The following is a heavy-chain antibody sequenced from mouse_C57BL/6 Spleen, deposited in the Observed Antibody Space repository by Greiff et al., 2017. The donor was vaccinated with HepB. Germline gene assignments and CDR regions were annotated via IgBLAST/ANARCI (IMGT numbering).Heavy chain of an antibody. V-gene: IGHV5-4*03. CDR2: ISDGGSYT. J-gene: IGHJ2*01. Sequence: EVMLVESGGGLVKPGGSLKLSCAASGFTFSSYAMSWVRQTPEKRLEWVATISDGGSYTYYPDNVKGRFTISRDNAKNNLYLQMSHLKSEDTAMYYCARGGYYGPWTYWGQGTTLTVSS. CDR3: ARGGYYGPWTY. D-gene: IGHD1-1*01. CDR1: GFTFSSYA.